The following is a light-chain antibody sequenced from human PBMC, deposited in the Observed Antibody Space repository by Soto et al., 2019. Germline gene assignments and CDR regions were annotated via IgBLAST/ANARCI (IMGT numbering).Light chain of an antibody. V-gene: IGLV1-40*01. J-gene: IGLJ1*01. CDR3: QSYDSTLSGYV. CDR2: DST. CDR1: RSKIGAGYD. Sequence: CVRTRPPSGFGGPGERVTLSFPGCRSKIGAGYDVHWYQQLPGAAPNLLIYDSTNRPSGVPDRFSGSKSGTSASLAITGLQAEDEADYYCQSYDSTLSGYVFGTGTKATVL.